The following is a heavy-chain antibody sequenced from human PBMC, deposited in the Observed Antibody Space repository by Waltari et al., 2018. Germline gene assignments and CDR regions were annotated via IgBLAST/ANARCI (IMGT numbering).Heavy chain of an antibody. J-gene: IGHJ4*02. CDR1: GFTFGDYA. CDR2: IRTKAYGGTT. CDR3: SRGKYSSGWYGRY. D-gene: IGHD6-19*01. Sequence: EVQLVASGGGLVQPGRSLRLSCTASGFTFGDYAMNWYRQAPGKGLEGVGFIRTKAYGGTTEYAASVKGRFTISRDDSKSIAYLQMNSLKTEDTAVYYCSRGKYSSGWYGRYWGQGTLVTVSS. V-gene: IGHV3-49*03.